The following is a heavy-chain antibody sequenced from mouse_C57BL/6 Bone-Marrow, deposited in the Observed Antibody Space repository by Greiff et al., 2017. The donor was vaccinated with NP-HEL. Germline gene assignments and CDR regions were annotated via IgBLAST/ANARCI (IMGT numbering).Heavy chain of an antibody. J-gene: IGHJ1*03. D-gene: IGHD2-5*01. CDR2: IDPEDGET. Sequence: EVQLQQSGAEPVKPGASVKLSCTASGFNIKDYYMHWVKQRTEQGLEWIGRIDPEDGETKYAPKFPGKATITADTSSNTAYLQLSSLTSEDTAVYYCARSYYSNYWYFDVWGTGTTVTVSS. CDR1: GFNIKDYY. V-gene: IGHV14-2*01. CDR3: ARSYYSNYWYFDV.